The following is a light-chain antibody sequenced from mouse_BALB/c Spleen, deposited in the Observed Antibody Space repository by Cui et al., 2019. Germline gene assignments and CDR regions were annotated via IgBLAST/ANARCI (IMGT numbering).Light chain of an antibody. Sequence: DIVMTQSHKFMSTSVADRVSITCKASQDVGTAVAWYQQKPGESPKLLISWASTRRTGVPDRFTGSGSGTDFTLTISNVQSEDLADYYCQQYGSYPLTFGAGTKLELK. CDR2: WAS. V-gene: IGKV6-23*01. CDR3: QQYGSYPLT. CDR1: QDVGTA. J-gene: IGKJ5*01.